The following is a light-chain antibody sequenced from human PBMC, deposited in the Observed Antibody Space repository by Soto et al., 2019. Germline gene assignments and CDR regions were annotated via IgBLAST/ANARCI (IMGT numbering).Light chain of an antibody. CDR3: QQYYSYPPIT. CDR2: AAS. Sequence: AIRITQSPSSFSASPGDRVTITCRASHGISSYLAWYQQKPGKSTKLLIYAASTLQSGVPSRFSGSGSGTDFTLTISCLQSEDFATYYCQQYYSYPPITFGQGTRLEI. CDR1: HGISSY. V-gene: IGKV1-8*01. J-gene: IGKJ5*01.